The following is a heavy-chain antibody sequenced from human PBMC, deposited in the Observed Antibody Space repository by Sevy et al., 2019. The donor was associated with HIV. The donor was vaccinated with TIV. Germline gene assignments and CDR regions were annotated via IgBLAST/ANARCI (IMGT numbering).Heavy chain of an antibody. J-gene: IGHJ4*02. CDR1: GFTFSSYS. CDR3: ARVAVQYYFDY. V-gene: IGHV3-48*02. CDR2: ISSSSSTI. Sequence: GGSLRLSCAASGFTFSSYSMNWVRQAPGKGLEWVSYISSSSSTIYYADSVKGRFTISRDNAKNSLCLQMNSLRDEDTAVYYCARVAVQYYFDYWGQGTLVTVSS.